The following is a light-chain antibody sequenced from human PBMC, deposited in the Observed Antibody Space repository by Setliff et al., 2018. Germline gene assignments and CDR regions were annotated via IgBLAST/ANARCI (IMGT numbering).Light chain of an antibody. CDR2: EVS. Sequence: QSVLTQPPSASGSPGQSVTISCTGTSSDVGGYNYVSWYQQHPGKAPKLIIYEVSKRPSGVPDRFSGSKSGNTASLTVSGLQAEDEADYYCSSYAGSNNFFFGTGTKVT. CDR1: SSDVGGYNY. J-gene: IGLJ1*01. V-gene: IGLV2-8*01. CDR3: SSYAGSNNFF.